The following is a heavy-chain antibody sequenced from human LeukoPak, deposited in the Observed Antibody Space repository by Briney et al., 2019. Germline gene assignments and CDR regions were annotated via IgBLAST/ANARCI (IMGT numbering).Heavy chain of an antibody. J-gene: IGHJ5*02. CDR3: AKDSRGRDWFDP. D-gene: IGHD3-10*01. CDR2: ISSSGSTI. V-gene: IGHV3-48*04. CDR1: GFTFSSYG. Sequence: GGSLRLSCAASGFTFSSYGMHWVRQAPGKGLEWVSYISSSGSTIYYADSVKGRFTISRDNAKNSLYLQMNSLRAEDTAVYYCAKDSRGRDWFDPWGQGTLVTVSS.